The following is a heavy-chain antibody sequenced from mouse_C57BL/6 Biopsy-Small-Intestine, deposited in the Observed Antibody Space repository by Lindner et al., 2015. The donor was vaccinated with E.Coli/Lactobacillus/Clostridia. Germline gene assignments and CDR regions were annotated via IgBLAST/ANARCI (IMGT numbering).Heavy chain of an antibody. CDR3: ARGSSGSLGFAY. Sequence: VQLQESGAELVKPGASVKISCKASGYAFSSYWMNWVKQRPGKGLEWIGQIFPGDGDTNYNGNFKGKATLTADKSSNTAYMQLSSLTSEDSAVYFCARGSSGSLGFAYWGQGTLVTVSA. D-gene: IGHD3-2*02. J-gene: IGHJ3*01. V-gene: IGHV1-80*01. CDR1: GYAFSSYW. CDR2: IFPGDGDT.